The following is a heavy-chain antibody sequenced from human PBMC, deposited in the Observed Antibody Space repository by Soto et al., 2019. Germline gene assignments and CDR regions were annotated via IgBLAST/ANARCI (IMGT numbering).Heavy chain of an antibody. CDR2: IYYSGST. CDR1: GGSISSSSYY. J-gene: IGHJ4*02. Sequence: PSETLSLTCTVSGGSISSSSYYWGWIRQPPGKGLEWIGSIYYSGSTYYNPSLKSRVTISVDTSKNQFSLKLSSVTAADTAVYYCARQGRLLGYFDYWGQGTLVTVSS. CDR3: ARQGRLLGYFDY. D-gene: IGHD2-15*01. V-gene: IGHV4-39*01.